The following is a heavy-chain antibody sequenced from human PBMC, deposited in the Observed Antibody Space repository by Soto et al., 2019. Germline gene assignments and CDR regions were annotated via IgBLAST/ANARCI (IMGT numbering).Heavy chain of an antibody. V-gene: IGHV5-51*01. CDR3: ASQKTVIRGPLSSNWFDP. D-gene: IGHD1-1*01. Sequence: PGESLKISCKGYGYTFTDYWIGWVRQMPGKGLDLIGLIYPGDSDTRYSPSFQGRVTISADKSISTAFLQWSSLRASDTAMYYCASQKTVIRGPLSSNWFDPWGQGTLVTVSS. CDR1: GYTFTDYW. J-gene: IGHJ5*02. CDR2: IYPGDSDT.